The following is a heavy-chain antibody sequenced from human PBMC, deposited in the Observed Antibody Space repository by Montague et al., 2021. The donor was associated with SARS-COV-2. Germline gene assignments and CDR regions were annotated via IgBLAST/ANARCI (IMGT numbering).Heavy chain of an antibody. J-gene: IGHJ4*02. CDR2: IYSSGST. D-gene: IGHD5-24*01. CDR3: ARQTRGWQPFDF. CDR1: GGSIRSYY. V-gene: IGHV4-59*01. Sequence: SETLSLTCTVSGGSIRSYYWSWIWQPPGTGLELIWEIYSSGSTNSNPSLKSRVPISMDTSTTQCSLKLTSVTAADTAGDYCARQTRGWQPFDFWGQGTLVTVSS.